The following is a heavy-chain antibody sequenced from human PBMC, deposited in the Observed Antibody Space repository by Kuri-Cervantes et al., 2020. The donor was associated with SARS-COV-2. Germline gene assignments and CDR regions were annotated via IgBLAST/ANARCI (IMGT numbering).Heavy chain of an antibody. CDR3: AKDGGPGYGDYVYFDY. D-gene: IGHD4-17*01. CDR2: ISSSSSYI. CDR1: GFTFSSYS. V-gene: IGHV3-21*01. J-gene: IGHJ4*02. Sequence: GGSLRLSCAASGFTFSSYSMNWVRQAPGKGLEWVSSISSSSSYIYYADSVKGRFTISRDNAKNSLYLQMNSLRAEDTAVYYCAKDGGPGYGDYVYFDYWGQGTLVTVSS.